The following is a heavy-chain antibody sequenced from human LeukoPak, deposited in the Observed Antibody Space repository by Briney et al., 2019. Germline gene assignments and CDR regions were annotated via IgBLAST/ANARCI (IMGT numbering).Heavy chain of an antibody. CDR1: GYTFTAYY. V-gene: IGHV1-2*02. CDR2: INPNSGGT. CDR3: ARDLGISAAGDH. D-gene: IGHD6-13*01. J-gene: IGHJ4*02. Sequence: ASVKVSCKASGYTFTAYYMHWVRQAPEQGLEWMGWINPNSGGTNYAQKFQGRVTMTRDTSISTAYMELSRLRSDDTAVYYCARDLGISAAGDHWGQGTLVTVSS.